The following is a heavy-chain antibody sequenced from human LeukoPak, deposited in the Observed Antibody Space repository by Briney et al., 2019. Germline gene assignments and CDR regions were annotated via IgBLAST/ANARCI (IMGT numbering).Heavy chain of an antibody. J-gene: IGHJ4*02. CDR1: GFTFSSCS. CDR2: ISSSSSYI. CDR3: ARVPSTVVTHSDY. D-gene: IGHD4-23*01. V-gene: IGHV3-21*01. Sequence: GGSLRLSCAASGFTFSSCSMNWVRQAPGKGLEWVSSISSSSSYIYYADSVKGRFTISRDNAKNSLYLQMNSLRAEDTAVYYCARVPSTVVTHSDYWGQGTLVTVSS.